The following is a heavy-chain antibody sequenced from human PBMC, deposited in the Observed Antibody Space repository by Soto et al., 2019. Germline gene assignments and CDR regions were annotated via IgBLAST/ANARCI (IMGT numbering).Heavy chain of an antibody. CDR2: IWYDGSNK. Sequence: GRSLRLSCAASGFTFSSYGMHWVRQAPGKGLEWVAVIWYDGSNKYYADSVKGRFTISRDNSKNTLYLQMNSLRAEDTAVYYCARAGYCSGGSCELSGTDYGMDVWGQGT. J-gene: IGHJ6*02. CDR3: ARAGYCSGGSCELSGTDYGMDV. CDR1: GFTFSSYG. D-gene: IGHD2-15*01. V-gene: IGHV3-33*01.